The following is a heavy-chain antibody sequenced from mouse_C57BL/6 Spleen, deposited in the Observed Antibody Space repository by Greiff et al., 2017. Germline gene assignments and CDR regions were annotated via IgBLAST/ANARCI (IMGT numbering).Heavy chain of an antibody. CDR1: GYAFTNYL. Sequence: QVQLQQSGAELVRPGTSVKVSCKASGYAFTNYLIEWVKQRPGQGLEWIGVINPGSGGTNCNEKFKGKATLTADKSSSTAYMQLSSLTSEDSAVYFCARRGLLRDFDYWGQGTTLTVSS. J-gene: IGHJ2*01. CDR2: INPGSGGT. D-gene: IGHD1-1*01. CDR3: ARRGLLRDFDY. V-gene: IGHV1-54*01.